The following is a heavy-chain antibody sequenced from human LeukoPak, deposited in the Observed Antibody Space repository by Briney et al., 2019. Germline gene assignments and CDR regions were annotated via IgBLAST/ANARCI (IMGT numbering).Heavy chain of an antibody. D-gene: IGHD6-13*01. CDR3: ARSGAAAGYFSY. CDR1: GGSISSHY. V-gene: IGHV4-59*08. Sequence: SETLSLTCTVSGGSISSHYWSWIRQPPGKGLEWIGYIYYSGSTNYNPSLKRRVTISVDTSKNQFSLKLSSVTAADTAVYYCARSGAAAGYFSYWGQGTLVTVSS. CDR2: IYYSGST. J-gene: IGHJ4*02.